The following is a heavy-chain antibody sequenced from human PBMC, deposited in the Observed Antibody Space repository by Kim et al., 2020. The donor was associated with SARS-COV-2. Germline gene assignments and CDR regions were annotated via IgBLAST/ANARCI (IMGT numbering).Heavy chain of an antibody. J-gene: IGHJ5*02. CDR3: ARGRYYYGSGTPSWFDP. V-gene: IGHV4-34*01. D-gene: IGHD3-10*01. Sequence: LTSRVTISVDTSKNQLSLKLSSVTAADTAVYYCARGRYYYGSGTPSWFDPWGQGTLVTVSS.